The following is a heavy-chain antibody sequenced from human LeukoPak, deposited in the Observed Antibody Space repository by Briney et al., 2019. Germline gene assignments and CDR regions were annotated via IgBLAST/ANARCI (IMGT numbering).Heavy chain of an antibody. J-gene: IGHJ4*02. V-gene: IGHV4-34*01. D-gene: IGHD3-22*01. Sequence: SETLSLTCAVYGGSFSGYYWSWIRQPPGKGLEWIGEINHSGSTNYNPSLKSRVTISVDTSKNQFSLKLSSVTAADTAVYYCARHLDSSGYVYYFDYWGQGTLVTVSS. CDR3: ARHLDSSGYVYYFDY. CDR1: GGSFSGYY. CDR2: INHSGST.